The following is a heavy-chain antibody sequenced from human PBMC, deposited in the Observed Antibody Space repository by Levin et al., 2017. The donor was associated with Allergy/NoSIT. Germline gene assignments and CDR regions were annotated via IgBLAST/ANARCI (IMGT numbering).Heavy chain of an antibody. Sequence: SVKVSCKASGGTFSSYAISWVRQAPGQGLEWMGRIIPILGIANYAQKFQGRVTITADKSTSTAYMELSSLRSEDTAVYYCARVRVATKKRSPGTDYFDYWGQGTLVTVSS. V-gene: IGHV1-69*04. CDR1: GGTFSSYA. CDR2: IIPILGIA. CDR3: ARVRVATKKRSPGTDYFDY. D-gene: IGHD5-12*01. J-gene: IGHJ4*02.